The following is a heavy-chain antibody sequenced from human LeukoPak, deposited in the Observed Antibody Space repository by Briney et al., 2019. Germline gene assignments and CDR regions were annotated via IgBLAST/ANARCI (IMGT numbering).Heavy chain of an antibody. CDR3: ARDIPNYVDTPMAGQFGMDV. CDR2: IYSGGST. J-gene: IGHJ6*02. D-gene: IGHD5-18*01. CDR1: GFNVSTNY. V-gene: IGHV3-53*01. Sequence: GGSLRLSCAASGFNVSTNYMSWVRQAPGKGLEWVSVIYSGGSTYYADSVKGRFTISRDNSKNTLYFQMNSLRAEDTAVYYCARDIPNYVDTPMAGQFGMDVWGQGTTVTVSS.